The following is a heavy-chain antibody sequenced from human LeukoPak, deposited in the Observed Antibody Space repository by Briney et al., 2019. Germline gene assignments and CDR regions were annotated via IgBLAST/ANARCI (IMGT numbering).Heavy chain of an antibody. Sequence: ASVKVSCKASGYTFTGYYMHWVRQAPGQGLEWMGWINPNSGGTNYAQKFQGRVTMTRDTSISTAYMELSRLRSDDTAGYYCARTKRAPAASPFDYWGQGTLVTVSS. CDR2: INPNSGGT. D-gene: IGHD2-2*01. V-gene: IGHV1-2*02. CDR3: ARTKRAPAASPFDY. CDR1: GYTFTGYY. J-gene: IGHJ4*02.